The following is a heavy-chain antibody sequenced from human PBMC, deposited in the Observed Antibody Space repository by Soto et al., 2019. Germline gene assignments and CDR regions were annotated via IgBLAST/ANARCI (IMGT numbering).Heavy chain of an antibody. CDR2: IYNSGST. J-gene: IGHJ4*02. D-gene: IGHD4-17*01. CDR1: GGSISSYY. V-gene: IGHV4-59*01. CDR3: AYGDSRGPFDS. Sequence: QVRLQESGPGLVRPSETLSLTCTVSGGSISSYYWSWIRQPPGKGLEWIGYIYNSGSTNYNPSLKSRVTISVDTSKNQFSLKLSSVTAADTAVYYCAYGDSRGPFDSWGQGTLVTVSS.